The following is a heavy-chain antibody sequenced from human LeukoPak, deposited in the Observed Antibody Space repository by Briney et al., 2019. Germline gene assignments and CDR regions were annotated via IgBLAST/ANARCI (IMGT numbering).Heavy chain of an antibody. Sequence: GESLKNSWKGSGYRFASYWIGWVGQMPGKGLVWMGIIYPGDSDTRYSPSFQGQVTISADKSISTAYLQWSSLKASDTAMYYCARPSDSSGYYLDYFDYWGQGTLVTVSS. V-gene: IGHV5-51*01. CDR3: ARPSDSSGYYLDYFDY. J-gene: IGHJ4*02. D-gene: IGHD3-22*01. CDR1: GYRFASYW. CDR2: IYPGDSDT.